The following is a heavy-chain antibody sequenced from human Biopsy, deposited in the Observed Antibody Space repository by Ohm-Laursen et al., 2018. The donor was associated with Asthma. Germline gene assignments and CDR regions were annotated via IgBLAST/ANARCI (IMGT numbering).Heavy chain of an antibody. CDR1: GFTFSSYG. CDR3: ARGSTYGMDV. Sequence: SLRLSCSASGFTFSSYGMHWVRQAPGKGLEWVAVISYDGSNKYYADSVKGRFTISRDNSKNTLYLQMDSLRAEDTAVYYCARGSTYGMDVWGQGTTVTVSS. V-gene: IGHV3-30*03. J-gene: IGHJ6*02. CDR2: ISYDGSNK.